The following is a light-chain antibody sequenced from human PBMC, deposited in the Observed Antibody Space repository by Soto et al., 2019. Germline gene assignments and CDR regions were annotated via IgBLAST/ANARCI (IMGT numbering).Light chain of an antibody. CDR2: GAS. V-gene: IGKV3-20*01. Sequence: EIVLTQSPGTLSLSPGERATLSCRATQSVSSPYLAWYQQKPGQAPRLLIYGASSRATGIPARFSGSGSGRDFTLTISRLEPEDFAVYYCQQYDTSPALTFGQGTKVEI. CDR1: QSVSSPY. CDR3: QQYDTSPALT. J-gene: IGKJ1*01.